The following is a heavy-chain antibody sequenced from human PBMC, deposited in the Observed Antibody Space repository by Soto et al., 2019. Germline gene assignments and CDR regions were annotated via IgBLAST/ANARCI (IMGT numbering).Heavy chain of an antibody. Sequence: QVHLVQSGAEVKKPGASVKFSGQGSGYAFTTYGITWLRQAPGQGLEWMGWISAHNGNTNYAQKLQGRVTGTRDTSTSTAYMELRSLRYDDTAVYYCARGRYGDYWGQGALVTVSS. CDR1: GYAFTTYG. CDR3: ARGRYGDY. V-gene: IGHV1-18*01. CDR2: ISAHNGNT. D-gene: IGHD1-1*01. J-gene: IGHJ4*02.